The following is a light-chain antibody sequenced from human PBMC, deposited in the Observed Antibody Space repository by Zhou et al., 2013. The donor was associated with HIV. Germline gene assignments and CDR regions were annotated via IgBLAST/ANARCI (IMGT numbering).Light chain of an antibody. Sequence: EIVLTQSPGTLSLSPGERATLSCRASQSVSSNFLAWYQQKPGQAPRVVIYGASNRATGIPDRFSGTGSGTDFTLTIARLEPEDFAVYYCQQYGSSIPTFGQGTKVEIK. CDR1: QSVSSNF. J-gene: IGKJ1*01. V-gene: IGKV3-20*01. CDR2: GAS. CDR3: QQYGSSIPT.